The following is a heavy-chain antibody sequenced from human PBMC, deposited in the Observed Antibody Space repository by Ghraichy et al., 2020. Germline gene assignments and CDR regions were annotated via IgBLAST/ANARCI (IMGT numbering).Heavy chain of an antibody. CDR3: AKTTHAQEYSSSFDY. J-gene: IGHJ4*01. CDR2: ISVSGGST. Sequence: GGSLRLSCAASGFSFSTHAMSWVRQAPGKGLEWVSAISVSGGSTNYADSVKGRFTISRDNSKNTLDLQMSSLRVEDTAIYYCAKTTHAQEYSSSFDYWGQGTLVTVSS. D-gene: IGHD6-13*01. CDR1: GFSFSTHA. V-gene: IGHV3-23*01.